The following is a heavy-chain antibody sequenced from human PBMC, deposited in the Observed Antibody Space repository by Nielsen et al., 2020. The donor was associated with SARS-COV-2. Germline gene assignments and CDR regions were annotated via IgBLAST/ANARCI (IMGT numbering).Heavy chain of an antibody. J-gene: IGHJ6*02. CDR2: IYSGGSST. D-gene: IGHD3-16*01. CDR1: GFTFSSYS. CDR3: AKVSGGYYYYYGMDV. Sequence: GESLKISCAASGFTFSSYSMNWVRQAPGKGLEWVSVIYSGGSSTYYADSVKGRFTISRDNSKNTLYLQMNSLRAEDTAVYYCAKVSGGYYYYYGMDVWGQGTTVTVSS. V-gene: IGHV3-23*03.